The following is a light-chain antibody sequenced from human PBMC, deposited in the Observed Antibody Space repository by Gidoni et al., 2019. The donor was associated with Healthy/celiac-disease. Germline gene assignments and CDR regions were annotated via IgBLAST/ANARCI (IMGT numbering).Light chain of an antibody. J-gene: IGKJ1*01. V-gene: IGKV3-11*01. CDR1: QSVSSY. CDR2: DAS. CDR3: QQRSNWSPT. Sequence: EIVLTRSPATLSLSPGERATLSCRASQSVSSYLAWYQQKPGQAPRLLIYDASNRATGIPARFSGSGSGTDFTLTISSLEPEDFAVYYCQQRSNWSPTFGQGTKVEIK.